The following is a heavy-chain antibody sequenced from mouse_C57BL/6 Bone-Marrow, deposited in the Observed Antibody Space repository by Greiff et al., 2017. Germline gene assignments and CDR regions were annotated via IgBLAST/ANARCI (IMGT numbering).Heavy chain of an antibody. D-gene: IGHD1-1*01. Sequence: SGAELVKPGASVMLSCKASGYTFTSYWMQWVKQRPGQGLEWSGEIAPSDSYANYNQKFKGKATLTVDISSSTAYMQLSSLTSEDSAVYYCARSSDDYWGQGTTLTVSS. CDR3: ARSSDDY. CDR1: GYTFTSYW. J-gene: IGHJ2*01. CDR2: IAPSDSYA. V-gene: IGHV1-50*01.